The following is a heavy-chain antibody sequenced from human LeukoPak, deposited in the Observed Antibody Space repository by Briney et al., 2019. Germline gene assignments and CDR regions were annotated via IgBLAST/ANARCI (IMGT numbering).Heavy chain of an antibody. CDR3: ARDVDGRGYSSGWPDY. J-gene: IGHJ4*02. Sequence: GASVKVSCKASGYTFTSYGISWVRQAPGQGLEWMGWISAYNGNTNYAQKLQGRVTMTTDTSTSTAYMELRSLRSDDTAVYYCARDVDGRGYSSGWPDYWGQGTLVTVSS. V-gene: IGHV1-18*01. CDR1: GYTFTSYG. D-gene: IGHD6-19*01. CDR2: ISAYNGNT.